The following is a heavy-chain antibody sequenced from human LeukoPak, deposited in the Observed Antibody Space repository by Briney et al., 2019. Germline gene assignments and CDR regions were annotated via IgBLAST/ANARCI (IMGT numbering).Heavy chain of an antibody. CDR3: ERDHNYAFDN. Sequence: GGSLRLSCTASGFPFIDYSMNWVRQAPGKGLEWISYIGISSGNTKYADSVKGRFTISADNAKNSLYLQMNSLRVEDTAVYYCERDHNYAFDNWGQGTLVSVSS. D-gene: IGHD5-18*01. CDR2: IGISSGNT. J-gene: IGHJ4*02. CDR1: GFPFIDYS. V-gene: IGHV3-48*04.